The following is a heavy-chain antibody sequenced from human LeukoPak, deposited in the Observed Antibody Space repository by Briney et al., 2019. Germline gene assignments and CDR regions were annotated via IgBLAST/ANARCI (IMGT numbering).Heavy chain of an antibody. D-gene: IGHD3-3*01. CDR2: IRSKAYGGTT. Sequence: PGGSLRLSCTASGFTFGDYAMSWVRQAPGKGLEWVGFIRSKAYGGTTEYAASVKGRFTISRDDFKSIAYLQMNSLKTEDTAVYYCTRVKDFWSGYLDYWGQGTLVPVSP. CDR3: TRVKDFWSGYLDY. V-gene: IGHV3-49*04. J-gene: IGHJ4*02. CDR1: GFTFGDYA.